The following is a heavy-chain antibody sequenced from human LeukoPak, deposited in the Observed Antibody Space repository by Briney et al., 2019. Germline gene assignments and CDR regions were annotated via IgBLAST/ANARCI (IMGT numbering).Heavy chain of an antibody. CDR1: GYTFTSYG. CDR3: ARGGYSGYENDAFDI. V-gene: IGHV1-18*01. CDR2: ISAYNGNT. Sequence: GASVKVSCKASGYTFTSYGISWVRHAPGQGLEWMGWISAYNGNTNYAQKLQGRVTMTTDTSTSTAYMELRSLRSDDTAVYYCARGGYSGYENDAFDIWGQGTMVTVSS. D-gene: IGHD5-12*01. J-gene: IGHJ3*02.